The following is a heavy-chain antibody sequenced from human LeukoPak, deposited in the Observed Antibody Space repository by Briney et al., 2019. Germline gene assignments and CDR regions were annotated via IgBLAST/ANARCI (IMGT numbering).Heavy chain of an antibody. J-gene: IGHJ4*02. CDR3: ARDGDSSGSSPVDY. CDR2: IYYSGSP. Sequence: SETLSLTCTVSGGSISSGDYYGRWLRHPPGKRLEWIGYIYYSGSPYYNPSLKSRVTISIDTSENQFSLKLSCVSAADTAVYYCARDGDSSGSSPVDYWGQGTLVTVSS. D-gene: IGHD3-22*01. V-gene: IGHV4-30-4*01. CDR1: GGSISSGDYY.